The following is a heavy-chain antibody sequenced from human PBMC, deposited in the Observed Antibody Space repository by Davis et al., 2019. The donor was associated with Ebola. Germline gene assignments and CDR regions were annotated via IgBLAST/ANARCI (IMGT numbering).Heavy chain of an antibody. CDR3: ARAAYGYCSSTSCYTGAFDI. Sequence: SVKVSCKASGGTFSSYAISWVRQAPGQRLEWMGWINAGNGNTKYSQKFQGRVTITADESTSTAYMELSSLRSEDTAVYYCARAAYGYCSSTSCYTGAFDIWGQGTMVTVSS. V-gene: IGHV1-69*13. CDR2: INAGNGNT. D-gene: IGHD2-2*02. J-gene: IGHJ3*02. CDR1: GGTFSSYA.